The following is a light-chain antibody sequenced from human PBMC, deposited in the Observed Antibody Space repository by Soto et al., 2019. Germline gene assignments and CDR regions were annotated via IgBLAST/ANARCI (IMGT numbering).Light chain of an antibody. CDR1: QSISNY. J-gene: IGKJ5*01. CDR3: QKYYDLPIT. Sequence: DIQMTQSPSSLSASVGGRVTITCRASQSISNYLNWYQQKPGKAPKLLIDDVTNLETGVPSRFSGSGSGTHFTFTIGSLQPEDIATYYCQKYYDLPITFGQGTRLEIK. V-gene: IGKV1-33*01. CDR2: DVT.